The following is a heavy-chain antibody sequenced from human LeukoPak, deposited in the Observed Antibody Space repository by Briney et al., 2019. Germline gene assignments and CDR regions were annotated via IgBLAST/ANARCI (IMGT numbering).Heavy chain of an antibody. CDR1: GGTFSSYA. V-gene: IGHV1-69*04. Sequence: SVKVSCKASGGTFSSYAISWVRQAPGQGLEWMGRIIPILGIANYAQKFQGRVTITADKSTCTAYMELSSLRSEDTAVYYCARDVRIAALFYYYYGMDVWGQGTTVTVSS. D-gene: IGHD6-13*01. CDR3: ARDVRIAALFYYYYGMDV. J-gene: IGHJ6*02. CDR2: IIPILGIA.